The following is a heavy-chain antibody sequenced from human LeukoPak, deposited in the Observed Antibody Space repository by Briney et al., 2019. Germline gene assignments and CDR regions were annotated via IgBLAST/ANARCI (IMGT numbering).Heavy chain of an antibody. Sequence: PSETLSLTCAVYGGPFSGYYWSWIRQPPGKGLEWIGEINHSGSTNYNPSLKSRVTISVDTSKNQFSLKLSSVTAADTAVYYCARNHDYYDSSGYYFYNNWGQGTLVTVSS. CDR1: GGPFSGYY. D-gene: IGHD3-22*01. CDR2: INHSGST. V-gene: IGHV4-34*01. J-gene: IGHJ4*02. CDR3: ARNHDYYDSSGYYFYNN.